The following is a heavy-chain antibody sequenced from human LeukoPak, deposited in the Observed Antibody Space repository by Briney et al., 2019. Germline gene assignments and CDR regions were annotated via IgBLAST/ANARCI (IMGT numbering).Heavy chain of an antibody. D-gene: IGHD3-10*01. V-gene: IGHV3-30*02. J-gene: IGHJ6*02. CDR2: IRYDGSNK. Sequence: PGGSLRLSCAASGFTFSSYGMHWVRQAPGKGLEWVAFIRYDGSNKYYADSVKGRFTISRDNSKNTLYLQMNSLRAEDTAVYYCAKERVRGVALYYYGMDVWGQGTTVTVSS. CDR3: AKERVRGVALYYYGMDV. CDR1: GFTFSSYG.